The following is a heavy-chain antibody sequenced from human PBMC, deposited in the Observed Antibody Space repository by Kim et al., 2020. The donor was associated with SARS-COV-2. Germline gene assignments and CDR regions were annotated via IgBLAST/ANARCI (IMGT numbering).Heavy chain of an antibody. V-gene: IGHV4-34*01. Sequence: SETLSLTCAVYVGSLSGYHWTWVRQPPGKGLEWIGEINHSGATNYNPSLRSRVAISIDTSKNQFSLKLNSVTAADTSVYFCARGWAGVVPSTILGIGPHYGYYAMDVWGRGTTVTVSS. J-gene: IGHJ6*02. CDR3: ARGWAGVVPSTILGIGPHYGYYAMDV. D-gene: IGHD7-27*01. CDR1: VGSLSGYH. CDR2: INHSGAT.